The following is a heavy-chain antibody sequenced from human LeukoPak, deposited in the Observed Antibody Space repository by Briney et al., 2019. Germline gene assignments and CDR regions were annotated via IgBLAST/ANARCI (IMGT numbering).Heavy chain of an antibody. CDR2: IYYSGST. V-gene: IGHV4-59*12. Sequence: SETLSLTCTVSGGSISSYYWSWIRQPPGKGLEWIGYIYYSGSTNYNPSLKSRVTISVDTSRNQFSLKLSSVTAADTAVYYCSREVVFGVGVDAFDIWGQGTVVTVSS. CDR1: GGSISSYY. CDR3: SREVVFGVGVDAFDI. J-gene: IGHJ3*02. D-gene: IGHD3-3*01.